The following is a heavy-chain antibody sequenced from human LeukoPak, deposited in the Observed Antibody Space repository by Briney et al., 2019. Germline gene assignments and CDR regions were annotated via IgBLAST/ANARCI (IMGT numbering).Heavy chain of an antibody. CDR1: GGTFNSYA. CDR2: IMPLFGTA. J-gene: IGHJ6*03. CDR3: AGGSLGDGYGVGDYYQYMDV. Sequence: SMKVSCKASGGTFNSYAISRVRQAPGQGLEWMGGIMPLFGTANYAQEFQGRVTFTTDESASTPYMEVSSLRAEDTAVYYCAGGSLGDGYGVGDYYQYMDVWGKGTTVTVSS. V-gene: IGHV1-69*05. D-gene: IGHD5-24*01.